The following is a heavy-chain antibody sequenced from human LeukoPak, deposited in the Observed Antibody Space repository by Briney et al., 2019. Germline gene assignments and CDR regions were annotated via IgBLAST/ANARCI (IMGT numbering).Heavy chain of an antibody. CDR3: ARSGGNYYYI. CDR2: IYPGDSDT. D-gene: IGHD1-26*01. Sequence: GESLKTSCKGSGYRFTSYWIGWVRQMPGKGLEWMGIIYPGDSDTIYSPSFQGQVTISADKSTSTANLQWSSLQASDPAMYYCARSGGNYYYIWGQGTMVTVSS. CDR1: GYRFTSYW. J-gene: IGHJ3*02. V-gene: IGHV5-51*01.